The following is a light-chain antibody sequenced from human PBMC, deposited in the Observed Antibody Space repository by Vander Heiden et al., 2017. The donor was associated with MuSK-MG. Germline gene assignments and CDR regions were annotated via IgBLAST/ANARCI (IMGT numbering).Light chain of an antibody. CDR3: QLNDCHTPLT. CDR2: WAS. J-gene: IGKJ1*01. V-gene: IGKV4-1*01. Sequence: DIVMTHSPHSLAVSLGERATINCKSSQSLLYTSNNMNYLAWYQQKPGQPPKVLIYWASTRESGVPDRFSGSGYGTDFSLTISSLQAEDVAVYYCQLNDCHTPLTFGQGTKVEIK. CDR1: QSLLYTSNNMNY.